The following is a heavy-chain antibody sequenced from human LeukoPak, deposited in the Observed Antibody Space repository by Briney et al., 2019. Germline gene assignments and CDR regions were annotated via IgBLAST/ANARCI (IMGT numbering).Heavy chain of an antibody. CDR1: GGSFSGYY. D-gene: IGHD5-12*01. CDR2: INHSGST. Sequence: SETLSLTCAVYGGSFSGYYWSWIRQPPGKGLEWIGEINHSGSTNYNPSLKSRVTISVDTSKNQFSLKLRSVTGAPPAVSYCARASSGYRGYGPGSYYYYKYAWGKGTTVTVSS. J-gene: IGHJ6*03. CDR3: ARASSGYRGYGPGSYYYYKYA. V-gene: IGHV4-34*01.